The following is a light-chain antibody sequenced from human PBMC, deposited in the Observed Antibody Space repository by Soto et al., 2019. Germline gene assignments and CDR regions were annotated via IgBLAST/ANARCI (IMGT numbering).Light chain of an antibody. CDR1: QSVSSN. J-gene: IGKJ5*01. Sequence: EIVMTQSPGTLSVSPGERATLSCRASQSVSSNLAWYQQKPGQAPRLLIYGASTRATGIPARFSGSGSGTDFTLTISSLEPEDSAVYYCQQRHMWPITFGQGTRLE. CDR2: GAS. CDR3: QQRHMWPIT. V-gene: IGKV3-15*01.